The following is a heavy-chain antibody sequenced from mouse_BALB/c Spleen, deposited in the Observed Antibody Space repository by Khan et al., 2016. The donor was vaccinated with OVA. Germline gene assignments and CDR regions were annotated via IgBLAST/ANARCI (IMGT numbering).Heavy chain of an antibody. J-gene: IGHJ3*01. CDR3: ARRNYFGYTFAY. CDR2: LSPGSGDT. CDR1: GYTFTDYY. V-gene: IGHV1-77*01. D-gene: IGHD1-2*01. Sequence: VQLQESGAELARPGASVKLSCKASGYTFTDYYINWVKQRTGQGLEWIGELSPGSGDTYYNERFKGKATLTADKSSRTAYMQLSSLTSEASAVYFCARRNYFGYTFAYWGQGTLVTVSA.